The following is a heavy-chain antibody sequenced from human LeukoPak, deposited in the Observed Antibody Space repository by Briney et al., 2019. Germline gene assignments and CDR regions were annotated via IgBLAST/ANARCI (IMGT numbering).Heavy chain of an antibody. CDR3: ARGEHCSGGSCYSAAFDI. Sequence: GGSLRLSCAASGFTFSSYWMHWVRQAPGKGLVWVSRIYSDGSSTNYADSVKGRFTISRDNAKNTLYLQMNSLRAEDTAVYYCARGEHCSGGSCYSAAFDIWGQGTMVTVSS. CDR1: GFTFSSYW. J-gene: IGHJ3*02. CDR2: IYSDGSST. D-gene: IGHD2-15*01. V-gene: IGHV3-74*01.